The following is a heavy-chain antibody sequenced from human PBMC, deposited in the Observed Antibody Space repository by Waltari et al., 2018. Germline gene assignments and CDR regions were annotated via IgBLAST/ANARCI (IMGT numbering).Heavy chain of an antibody. J-gene: IGHJ4*02. Sequence: EVQLVESGGVVVQPGGSLRLSCAASGFTFDDYAMHWVRQAPGKGREWVSLISWDGGSTYYADSVKGRFTSSRDNSKNSLYLQMNSLRAEDTALYYCAKADSGAWGLFDYWGQGTLVTVSS. D-gene: IGHD7-27*01. CDR3: AKADSGAWGLFDY. CDR2: ISWDGGST. CDR1: GFTFDDYA. V-gene: IGHV3-43D*04.